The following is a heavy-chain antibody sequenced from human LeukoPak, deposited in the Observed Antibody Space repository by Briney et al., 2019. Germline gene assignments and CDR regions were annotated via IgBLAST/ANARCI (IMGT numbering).Heavy chain of an antibody. V-gene: IGHV3-23*01. Sequence: GGSLRPSCGASGFTFNNYAMNWVRQAPGKGLEWVSGISGFGGSTYYAPSVKGRLTISRDNFGNMLYLHLDSLRVEDTAIYYCARRSGSSWSSFDYWGQGALVTVSS. CDR3: ARRSGSSWSSFDY. CDR2: ISGFGGST. J-gene: IGHJ4*02. CDR1: GFTFNNYA. D-gene: IGHD6-13*01.